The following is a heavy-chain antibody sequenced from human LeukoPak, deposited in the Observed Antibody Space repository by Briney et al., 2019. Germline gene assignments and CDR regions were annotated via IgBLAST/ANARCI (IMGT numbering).Heavy chain of an antibody. CDR1: GFTFNGYT. Sequence: PGGSLRLSCVASGFTFNGYTMHLVRQAPGKGLEWVAIIWYDGSNKYYADSVKGRFTISRDNSKNTLFLQMNSLRAEDTAVYYCARDAFGARGIGGGLDIWGQGTMVIVSS. CDR3: ARDAFGARGIGGGLDI. D-gene: IGHD3-10*01. CDR2: IWYDGSNK. V-gene: IGHV3-33*01. J-gene: IGHJ3*02.